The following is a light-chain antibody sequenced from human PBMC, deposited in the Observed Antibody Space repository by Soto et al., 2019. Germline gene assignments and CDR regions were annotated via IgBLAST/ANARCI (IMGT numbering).Light chain of an antibody. V-gene: IGLV3-21*01. CDR3: QVWEATGDQVV. CDR1: NVGSRS. J-gene: IGLJ2*01. CDR2: YDS. Sequence: SSELTQPPSVSVAPGETARISCGGNNVGSRSVHWYQQKPGQAPFLVIYYDSDRPSGIPERFSGSNSGNTATLIIRRGEAGDEADYYCQVWEATGDQVVFGGGTKLTVL.